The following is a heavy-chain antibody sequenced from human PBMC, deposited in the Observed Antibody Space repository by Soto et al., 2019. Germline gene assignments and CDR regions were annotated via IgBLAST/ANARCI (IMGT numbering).Heavy chain of an antibody. Sequence: GGSLRLSCAASGFTFSNDLMTWVRQAPGKGLEWVGRIKSKSDGATTDYAAPVRGRFISSRDYSKNTLYLQMNSLKTEDTAVYYCTTGLTIFGVVIDPWGQGTLVTRLL. CDR3: TTGLTIFGVVIDP. CDR2: IKSKSDGATT. CDR1: GFTFSNDL. J-gene: IGHJ5*02. D-gene: IGHD3-3*01. V-gene: IGHV3-15*01.